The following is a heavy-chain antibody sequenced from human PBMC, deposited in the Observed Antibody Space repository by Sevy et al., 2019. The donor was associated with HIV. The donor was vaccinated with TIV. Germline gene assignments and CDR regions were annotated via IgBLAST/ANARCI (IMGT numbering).Heavy chain of an antibody. Sequence: ASVKVSCKASGGTFSSYAISWVRQAPGQGLEWMGGIIPIFGTANYAQKFQGRVTITADESTSTAYMELSSLRSEDTAVYYCARGLWFGESSYYYDMDVWGQGTTVTVSS. J-gene: IGHJ6*02. V-gene: IGHV1-69*13. CDR2: IIPIFGTA. CDR3: ARGLWFGESSYYYDMDV. CDR1: GGTFSSYA. D-gene: IGHD3-10*01.